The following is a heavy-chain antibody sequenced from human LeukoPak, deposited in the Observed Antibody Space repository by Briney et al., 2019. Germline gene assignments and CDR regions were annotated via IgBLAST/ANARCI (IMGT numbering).Heavy chain of an antibody. Sequence: SGPTLVNPTETLTLTCTVSGFSLSNARMGVSWIRQPPGKALEWLAHIFSNDEKSYSTSLKSRLTISKDTSKSQVALTMTNMDPGNTPTYYCARIRGTKLLWFDPWGQGTLVTVPP. D-gene: IGHD1-26*01. V-gene: IGHV2-26*02. CDR1: GFSLSNARMG. CDR2: IFSNDEK. CDR3: ARIRGTKLLWFDP. J-gene: IGHJ5*02.